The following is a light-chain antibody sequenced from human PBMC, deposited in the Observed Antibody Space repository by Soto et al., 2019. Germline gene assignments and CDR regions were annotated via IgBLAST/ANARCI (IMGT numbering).Light chain of an antibody. J-gene: IGLJ1*01. CDR3: CSYAGSSISYV. CDR2: EGS. CDR1: SSDVGSYNL. V-gene: IGLV2-23*01. Sequence: QSALTQPASVSGSPGQSITISCTGTSSDVGSYNLVSWYQQHPGKAPKLMIYEGSKRPSGVSNRFSGSKSGNTASLTISGLQAEDEADYYCCSYAGSSISYVFGIGTKVTVL.